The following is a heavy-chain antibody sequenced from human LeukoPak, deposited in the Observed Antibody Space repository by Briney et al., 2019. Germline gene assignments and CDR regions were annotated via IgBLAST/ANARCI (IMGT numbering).Heavy chain of an antibody. Sequence: SETLSLTCTVSGCSISSYYWSWIRQPPGKGLEWIGYIYYSGSTNYNPSLKSRVTISVDTSKNQFSLKLSSVTAADTAVYYCARHTGYSSSWYCFDYWGQGTLVTVSS. CDR3: ARHTGYSSSWYCFDY. CDR2: IYYSGST. D-gene: IGHD6-13*01. J-gene: IGHJ4*02. V-gene: IGHV4-59*01. CDR1: GCSISSYY.